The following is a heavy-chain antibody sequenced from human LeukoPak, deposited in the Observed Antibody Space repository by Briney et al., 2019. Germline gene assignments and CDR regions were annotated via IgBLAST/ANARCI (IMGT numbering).Heavy chain of an antibody. D-gene: IGHD3-3*01. CDR3: ARLDDFWSGSNY. CDR2: IIPIFGTA. J-gene: IGHJ4*02. CDR1: GGTFSSYA. V-gene: IGHV1-69*05. Sequence: SVKVSCKASGGTFSSYAISWVRQAPGQGLEWMGRIIPIFGTANYAQKFQGRVTITTDESTSTAYMELSSLRSEDTAVYYGARLDDFWSGSNYWGQGTLVTVSS.